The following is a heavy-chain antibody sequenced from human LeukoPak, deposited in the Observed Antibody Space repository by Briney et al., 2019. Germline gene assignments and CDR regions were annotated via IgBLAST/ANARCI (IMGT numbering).Heavy chain of an antibody. CDR1: GGSISSGTHY. J-gene: IGHJ4*02. Sequence: SETLSLTCTVSGGSISSGTHYYNWIRQHPGTGLEWIGYIYYTGITSYNPSLRGRVSMSVDTSMNQVSLKVTSLTAADTAVYYCAKDLSSSSEGYWGQGTLVTVSS. V-gene: IGHV4-31*03. CDR2: IYYTGIT. CDR3: AKDLSSSSEGY. D-gene: IGHD6-6*01.